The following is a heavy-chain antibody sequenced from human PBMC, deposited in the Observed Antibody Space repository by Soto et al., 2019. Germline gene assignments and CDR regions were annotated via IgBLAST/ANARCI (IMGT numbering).Heavy chain of an antibody. CDR2: INHSGST. CDR1: GGSFSGYY. Sequence: PSETLSLTCAVYGGSFSGYYWSWIRQPPGKGLEWIGEINHSGSTNYNPSLKSRVTISVDTSKNQFSLKLSSVTAADTAVYYCARGVSSGYPSGRWFDPWGQGTLVTVSS. D-gene: IGHD5-12*01. V-gene: IGHV4-34*01. CDR3: ARGVSSGYPSGRWFDP. J-gene: IGHJ5*02.